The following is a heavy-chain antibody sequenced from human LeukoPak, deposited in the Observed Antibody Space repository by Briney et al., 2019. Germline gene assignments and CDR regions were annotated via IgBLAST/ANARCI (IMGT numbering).Heavy chain of an antibody. V-gene: IGHV4-34*01. Sequence: SETLSLTCAVYGESFSGHYWTWIRQPPGRGLEWIGEINHSGSTTSNPSLNNRVTISVDTSKNQFSLKLTSVTAADTAAYYCARPRYGSGSLDSWGQGTLVTVSS. CDR1: GESFSGHY. CDR3: ARPRYGSGSLDS. D-gene: IGHD3-10*01. CDR2: INHSGST. J-gene: IGHJ4*02.